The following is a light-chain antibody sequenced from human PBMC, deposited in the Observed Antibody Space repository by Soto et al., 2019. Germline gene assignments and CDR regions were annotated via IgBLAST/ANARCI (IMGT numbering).Light chain of an antibody. CDR1: SSNIGAGYD. CDR2: GNT. V-gene: IGLV1-40*01. Sequence: QSVLTQPPSVSGAPGQRVTISCTGSSSNIGAGYDVHWYQQRPGTAPKLLIFGNTNRPSGVPDRFSGSKSGTSASLAITGLQAEDEGDYYCQSYDRSLSGTVLGGGTKVTVL. J-gene: IGLJ3*02. CDR3: QSYDRSLSGTV.